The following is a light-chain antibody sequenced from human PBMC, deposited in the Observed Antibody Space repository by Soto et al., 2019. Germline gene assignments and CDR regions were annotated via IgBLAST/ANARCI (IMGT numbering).Light chain of an antibody. CDR1: SSDIGAFNY. CDR3: SSYTDSSNYV. V-gene: IGLV2-14*01. J-gene: IGLJ1*01. Sequence: QSALTQPASVSGSPGQSVTISCTGTSSDIGAFNYVSWYQHHPGKAPKLMIYGVANRPSGVSNRFSGSKSGNTASLTISGLQAEDEASYYCSSYTDSSNYVFGTGTKVTVL. CDR2: GVA.